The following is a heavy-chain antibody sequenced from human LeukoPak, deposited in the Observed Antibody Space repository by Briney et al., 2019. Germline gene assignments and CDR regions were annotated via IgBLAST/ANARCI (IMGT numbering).Heavy chain of an antibody. CDR3: ARDPTYYYDSSGYYL. Sequence: ASVKVSCKASGYTFTGYYMHWVRQAPGQGLEWMGRINPNSGGTNYAQKFQGRVTMTRDTSISTAYMELSRLRSDDTAVYYCARDPTYYYDSSGYYLWGQGTLVTVSS. CDR2: INPNSGGT. CDR1: GYTFTGYY. J-gene: IGHJ4*02. D-gene: IGHD3-22*01. V-gene: IGHV1-2*06.